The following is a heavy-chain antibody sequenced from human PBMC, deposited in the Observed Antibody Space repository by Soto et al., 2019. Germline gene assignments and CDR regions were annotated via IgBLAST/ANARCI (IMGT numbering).Heavy chain of an antibody. CDR1: GATIRRGGYY. CDR3: ARDYGDYETYYYGMDV. J-gene: IGHJ6*02. CDR2: IYYSGST. V-gene: IGHV4-31*03. Sequence: SETLSLTCTVSGATIRRGGYYPSLIRQHPGKGLEWIGYIYYSGSTYYNPSLKSRVTISVDTSKNQFSLKLSSVTAADTAVYYCARDYGDYETYYYGMDVWGQGTTVTVSS. D-gene: IGHD4-17*01.